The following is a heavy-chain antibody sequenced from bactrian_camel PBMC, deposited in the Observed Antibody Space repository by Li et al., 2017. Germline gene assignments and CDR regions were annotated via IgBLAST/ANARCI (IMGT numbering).Heavy chain of an antibody. V-gene: IGHV3S1*01. J-gene: IGHJ4*01. Sequence: QVQLVESGGGSVQAGGSLRLSCVVSGYAYSDGYCLGWFRQAPGKEREGVAQMYSGESSTYYADSVKGRFTISHDNARRTLYLQMNNLKREDTGIYYCAATEARRWTPLARPLARSEYETWGQGTQVTVS. CDR1: GYAYSDGYC. CDR3: AATEARRWTPLARPLARSEYET. CDR2: MYSGESST. D-gene: IGHD1*01.